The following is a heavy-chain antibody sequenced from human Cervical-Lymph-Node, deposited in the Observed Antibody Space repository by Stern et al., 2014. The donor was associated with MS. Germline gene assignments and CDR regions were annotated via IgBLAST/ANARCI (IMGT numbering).Heavy chain of an antibody. CDR3: ARHQDYSRSWGFDY. V-gene: IGHV4-59*08. J-gene: IGHJ4*02. Sequence: QLVQSGPGLVKPSETLSLTCTVSGASMRSYYWSWIRQPPGKGLEWIGYISHYGSAKYNPSLPSLVTISVDTSKNQFSLHLRPVTAADTALYFCARHQDYSRSWGFDYWGQGTLVTVSS. CDR1: GASMRSYY. CDR2: ISHYGSA. D-gene: IGHD6-6*01.